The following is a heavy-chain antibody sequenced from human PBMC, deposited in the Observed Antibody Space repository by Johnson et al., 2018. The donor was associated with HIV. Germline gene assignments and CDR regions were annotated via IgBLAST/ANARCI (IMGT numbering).Heavy chain of an antibody. V-gene: IGHV3-20*04. CDR2: INWNGGST. CDR1: GFTFEDYG. J-gene: IGHJ3*02. Sequence: VQLVESGGGAVRPGGSLRLSCVVSGFTFEDYGMSWVRQAPGKGLEWVSAINWNGGSTTYADSVKGRFIISRDNAKNSLYLQMNSLRDEDTAFYYCAKDIGYNWNDEGAFDIWG. D-gene: IGHD1-1*01. CDR3: AKDIGYNWNDEGAFDI.